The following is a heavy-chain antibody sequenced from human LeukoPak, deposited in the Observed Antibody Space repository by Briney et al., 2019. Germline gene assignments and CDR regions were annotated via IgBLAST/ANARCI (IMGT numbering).Heavy chain of an antibody. J-gene: IGHJ5*02. V-gene: IGHV1-8*01. CDR1: GYTFTSYD. Sequence: ASVKVSCKASGYTFTSYDIHWVRQATGQGLEWMGWMNPNSGNTGYAQKFQGRVTMTRNTSISTAYMELSSLRSEDTAVYYCAKALITMVRGVSNWFDPWGQGTLVTVSS. D-gene: IGHD3-10*01. CDR2: MNPNSGNT. CDR3: AKALITMVRGVSNWFDP.